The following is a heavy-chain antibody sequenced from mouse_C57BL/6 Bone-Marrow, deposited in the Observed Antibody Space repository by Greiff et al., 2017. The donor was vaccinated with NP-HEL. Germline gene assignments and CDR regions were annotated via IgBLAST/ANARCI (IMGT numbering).Heavy chain of an antibody. J-gene: IGHJ1*03. D-gene: IGHD2-2*01. V-gene: IGHV5-4*01. CDR1: GFTFSSYA. Sequence: EVHLVESGGGLVKPGGSLKLSCAASGFTFSSYAMSWVRQTPEKRLEWVATISDGGSYTYYPDNVKGRFTISRDNAKNNLYLQMSHLKSEDTAMYYCARDKGYPWYFDVWGTGTTVTVSS. CDR3: ARDKGYPWYFDV. CDR2: ISDGGSYT.